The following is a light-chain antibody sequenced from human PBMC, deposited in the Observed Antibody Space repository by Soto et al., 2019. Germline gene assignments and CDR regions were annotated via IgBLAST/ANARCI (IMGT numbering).Light chain of an antibody. V-gene: IGKV4-1*01. CDR1: QSVLYSSNNKNY. J-gene: IGKJ1*01. CDR2: LAS. Sequence: DIVMTQSPDSLAVSLGERATINCKSSQSVLYSSNNKNYLAWYQQKPGQPPKLLIYLASTRESGVPDRFSGSGSGTNFPLTISSLQAEDVAVYYCQQYYSTPPTFGQGTKVEI. CDR3: QQYYSTPPT.